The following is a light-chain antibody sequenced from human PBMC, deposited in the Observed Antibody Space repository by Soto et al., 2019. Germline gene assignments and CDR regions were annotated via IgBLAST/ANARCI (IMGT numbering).Light chain of an antibody. J-gene: IGKJ1*01. CDR3: QQYNSDSTT. V-gene: IGKV1-5*03. CDR2: KAS. CDR1: QSISDW. Sequence: DIQMTQPPSTLSASVGDRVTITCRASQSISDWLAWYQQKPGKAPKLLIYKASNLQSGVPSRFSGSGSGTEFTLTISSLQPDDCATYYCQQYNSDSTTFGQGTKVDIK.